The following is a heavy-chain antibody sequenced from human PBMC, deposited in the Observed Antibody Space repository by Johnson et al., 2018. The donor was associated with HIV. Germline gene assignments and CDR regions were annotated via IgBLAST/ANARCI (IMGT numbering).Heavy chain of an antibody. Sequence: QVQLVESGGGVVQPGRSLRLSCAASGFTFSSYAMHWVRQAPGQGLEWVAVISYDGSNKYYADSVKGRFTISRDNSKNTLYLQMNSLRAEDTAVYYCARPGGDYSAFDIWGQGTMVTVSS. CDR2: ISYDGSNK. D-gene: IGHD4-17*01. CDR1: GFTFSSYA. V-gene: IGHV3-30-3*01. CDR3: ARPGGDYSAFDI. J-gene: IGHJ3*02.